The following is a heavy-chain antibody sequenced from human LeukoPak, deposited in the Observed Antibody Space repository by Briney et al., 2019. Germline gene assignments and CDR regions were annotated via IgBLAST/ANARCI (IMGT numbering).Heavy chain of an antibody. Sequence: GASVMVSCKASGGTFSSYAISWVRQAPGQGLEWMGGIIPIFGTANYAQKFQGRVTITADESTSTAYMELSSLRSEDTAVYYCAAGCSSTSCYLKGPLDYWGQGTLVTVSS. CDR3: AAGCSSTSCYLKGPLDY. CDR1: GGTFSSYA. D-gene: IGHD2-2*01. J-gene: IGHJ4*02. V-gene: IGHV1-69*01. CDR2: IIPIFGTA.